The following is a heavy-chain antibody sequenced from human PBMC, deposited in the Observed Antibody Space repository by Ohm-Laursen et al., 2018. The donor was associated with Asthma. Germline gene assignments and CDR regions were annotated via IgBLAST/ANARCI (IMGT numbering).Heavy chain of an antibody. CDR1: GDSISSYY. Sequence: SDTLSLTCTVSGDSISSYYWSWIRQSPGKGLEWIGYIYYTGTTTYNPSLKSRVTISVDTSKNQLSLKLTSVTAADTAVYYCARGTRGDYWGQGTLVTVSS. CDR3: ARGTRGDY. CDR2: IYYTGTT. J-gene: IGHJ4*02. D-gene: IGHD1-7*01. V-gene: IGHV4-59*07.